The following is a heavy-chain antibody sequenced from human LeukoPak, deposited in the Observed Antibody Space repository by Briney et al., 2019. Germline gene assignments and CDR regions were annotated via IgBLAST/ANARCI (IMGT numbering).Heavy chain of an antibody. D-gene: IGHD3-3*01. CDR3: ARGGDFWSGYSRGYYMDV. CDR2: ISGSGDST. J-gene: IGHJ6*03. Sequence: GGSLRLSCAASGFTFSSYAMSWVRQAPGKGLEWVSVISGSGDSTYYADSVKGRFTISRDNSKNTLYLQMNSLRAEDTAVYYCARGGDFWSGYSRGYYMDVWGKGTTVTVSS. CDR1: GFTFSSYA. V-gene: IGHV3-23*01.